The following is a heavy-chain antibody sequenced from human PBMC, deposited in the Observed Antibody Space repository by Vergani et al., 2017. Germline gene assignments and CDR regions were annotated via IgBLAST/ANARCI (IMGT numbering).Heavy chain of an antibody. V-gene: IGHV3-11*06. CDR1: GFTFSDYY. J-gene: IGHJ4*02. Sequence: QVQLVESGGGLVKPGGPLRLSCAASGFTFSDYYMSWIRQAPGKGLEWVSYISSSSSYTNYADSVKGRFTISRDNAKNSLYLQMNSLRAEDTAVYYCARERGYYDSSGYVDYWGQGTLVTVSS. CDR2: ISSSSSYT. CDR3: ARERGYYDSSGYVDY. D-gene: IGHD3-22*01.